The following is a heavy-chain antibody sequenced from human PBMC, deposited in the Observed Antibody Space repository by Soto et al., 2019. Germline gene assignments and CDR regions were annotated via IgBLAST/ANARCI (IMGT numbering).Heavy chain of an antibody. Sequence: GGSLRLSCAASGFTFSSYGMHWVRQAPGKGLEWVAVIWYDGSNKYYADSVKGRFTISRDNSKNTLYLQMNSLRAEDTAVYYCARGDDYGGNSGFYPGQSDDYWGQGTLVTVSS. CDR1: GFTFSSYG. J-gene: IGHJ4*02. V-gene: IGHV3-33*01. CDR2: IWYDGSNK. CDR3: ARGDDYGGNSGFYPGQSDDY. D-gene: IGHD4-17*01.